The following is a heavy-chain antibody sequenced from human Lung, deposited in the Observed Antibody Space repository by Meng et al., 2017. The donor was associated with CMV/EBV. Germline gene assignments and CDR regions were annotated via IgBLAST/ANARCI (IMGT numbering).Heavy chain of an antibody. V-gene: IGHV4-34*01. CDR1: NGSFSGYY. CDR2: INHSGST. CDR3: ARWVAVVPAARYYFYYYGMDV. Sequence: GSLRLSCAVYNGSFSGYYWSWIRQPPGKGLEWIGEINHSGSTNYNPSLESRVTISVDTSKNQFSLKLSSVTAADTAVYYCARWVAVVPAARYYFYYYGMDVWGQGTTVTVPS. D-gene: IGHD2-2*01. J-gene: IGHJ6*02.